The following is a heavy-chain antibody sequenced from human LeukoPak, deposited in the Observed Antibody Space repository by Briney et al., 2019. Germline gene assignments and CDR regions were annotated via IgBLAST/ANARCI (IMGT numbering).Heavy chain of an antibody. D-gene: IGHD3-10*01. CDR2: IYSGGTT. CDR3: AKTGGPWD. Sequence: GGSLRLSCAASGFTVSNNFLTWVRQAPGKGLEWVSVIYSGGTTYYADSVKGRFTNSRDTSRNTLYLQMNSLRAEDTAVYYCAKTGGPWDWGQGTLVIVSS. CDR1: GFTVSNNF. V-gene: IGHV3-53*01. J-gene: IGHJ4*02.